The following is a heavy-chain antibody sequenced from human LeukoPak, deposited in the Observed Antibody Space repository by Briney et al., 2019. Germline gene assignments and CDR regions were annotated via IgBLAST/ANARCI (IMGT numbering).Heavy chain of an antibody. J-gene: IGHJ4*02. D-gene: IGHD6-19*01. Sequence: ASVKVSCKASGYTFTSYYMHWVRQAPGQGLEWMGIINPSGGSTSYAQTFQGRVTMTRDTSTSTVYMELSSLRSEDTAAYYCAGEYSSGWSPFDYWGQGTLVTVSS. CDR1: GYTFTSYY. CDR2: INPSGGST. V-gene: IGHV1-46*01. CDR3: AGEYSSGWSPFDY.